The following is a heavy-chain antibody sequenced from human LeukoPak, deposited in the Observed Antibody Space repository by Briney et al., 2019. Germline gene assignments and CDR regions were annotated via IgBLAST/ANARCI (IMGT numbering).Heavy chain of an antibody. D-gene: IGHD3/OR15-3a*01. CDR3: ARAFADYNWFDP. J-gene: IGHJ5*02. CDR2: IYYSGST. Sequence: PSQTLSLICTVSGASISSGGYYWSWIRQHPGRGLECIGYIYYSGSTYYNPSLKSRVTISVDTSKNQFSLKLSSVTAADTAVYYCARAFADYNWFDPWGQGTLVTVSS. CDR1: GASISSGGYY. V-gene: IGHV4-31*03.